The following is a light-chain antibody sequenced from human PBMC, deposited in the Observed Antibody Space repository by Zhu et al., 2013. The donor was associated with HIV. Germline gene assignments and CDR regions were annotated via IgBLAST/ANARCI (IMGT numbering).Light chain of an antibody. V-gene: IGKV2-30*02. J-gene: IGKJ1*01. CDR2: DVS. Sequence: DVVLTQSPLSLPVTLGQPASISCRSSESFVRSDGTTFLNWFQQRPGQSPRRLIYDVSKRDSGVPDRFSGSGSGTDFTLKISRVEAEDVGIYYCMQGTHWPWTFGQGTKVEIK. CDR3: MQGTHWPWT. CDR1: ESFVRSDGTTF.